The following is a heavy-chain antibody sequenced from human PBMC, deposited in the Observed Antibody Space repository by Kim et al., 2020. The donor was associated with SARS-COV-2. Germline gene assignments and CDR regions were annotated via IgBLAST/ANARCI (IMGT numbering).Heavy chain of an antibody. Sequence: ASVKVSCKASGYTFTSYDINWVRQATGQGLEWMGWMNPNSGNTGYAQKFQGRVTMTRNTSISTAYMELSSLRSEDTAVYYCATFGVGIAVAGYAEPFDYWGQGTLVTVSS. V-gene: IGHV1-8*01. CDR3: ATFGVGIAVAGYAEPFDY. CDR1: GYTFTSYD. CDR2: MNPNSGNT. J-gene: IGHJ4*02. D-gene: IGHD6-19*01.